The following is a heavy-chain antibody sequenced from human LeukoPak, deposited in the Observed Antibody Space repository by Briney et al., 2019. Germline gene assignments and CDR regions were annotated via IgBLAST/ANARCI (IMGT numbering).Heavy chain of an antibody. D-gene: IGHD4-11*01. CDR3: ARVLPYDYINRFDR. V-gene: IGHV3-23*01. Sequence: ETGGSLRLSCAASGFTFNSYAMSWVRQAPGRGLEWVSTIGANEITNYGDSVKGRFTISRDNSKSTLYLQMNSLRAEDTAVYYCARVLPYDYINRFDRWGQGTLVTVSS. J-gene: IGHJ5*02. CDR2: IGANEIT. CDR1: GFTFNSYA.